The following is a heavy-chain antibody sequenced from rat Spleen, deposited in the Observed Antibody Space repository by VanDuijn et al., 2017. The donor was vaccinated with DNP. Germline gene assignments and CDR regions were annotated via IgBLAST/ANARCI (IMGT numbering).Heavy chain of an antibody. CDR3: AARYSSSWFAY. D-gene: IGHD1-2*01. CDR1: GFTFSNYW. J-gene: IGHJ2*01. Sequence: EVQLVESGGDLVQPRRSLKLSCVASGFTFSNYWMTWIRQVPGKGLEWVASITSSGGSIYYPDSVKGRFTISRDDAKNTLYLQMNSLRSEDTATYYCAARYSSSWFAYWGQGVMVTVSS. V-gene: IGHV5-31*01. CDR2: ITSSGGSI.